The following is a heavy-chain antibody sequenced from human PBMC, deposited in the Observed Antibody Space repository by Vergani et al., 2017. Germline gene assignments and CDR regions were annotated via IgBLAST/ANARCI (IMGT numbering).Heavy chain of an antibody. V-gene: IGHV5-51*01. D-gene: IGHD4-17*01. CDR1: GYIFSNFW. Sequence: EKQLVQSGSETKKPGESLKISCQAFGYIFSNFWIGWVRQRPGRGLEWMGIIYPGDSDTRYSPSFQGQVTISADKSISTAYLQWSSLKASDTAMYYCAGHEGYGDYYFDYWGQGTLVTVSS. CDR3: AGHEGYGDYYFDY. J-gene: IGHJ4*02. CDR2: IYPGDSDT.